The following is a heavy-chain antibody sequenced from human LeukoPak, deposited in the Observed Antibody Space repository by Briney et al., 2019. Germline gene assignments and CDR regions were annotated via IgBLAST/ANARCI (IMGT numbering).Heavy chain of an antibody. Sequence: GGSLRLSCAASGFTFSTYSMNWVRQAPGKGLEWVSFISTSSSTIYYADSVRGRFTISRDNAKNSLYLQMNSLRDEDTAVYYCTKGETAVTSYLHFSGRGTLVTVSS. CDR1: GFTFSTYS. D-gene: IGHD4-17*01. CDR2: ISTSSSTI. V-gene: IGHV3-48*02. CDR3: TKGETAVTSYLHF. J-gene: IGHJ4*02.